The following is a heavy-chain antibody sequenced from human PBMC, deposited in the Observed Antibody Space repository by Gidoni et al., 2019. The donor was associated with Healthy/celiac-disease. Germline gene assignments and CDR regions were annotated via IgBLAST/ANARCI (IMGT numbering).Heavy chain of an antibody. D-gene: IGHD6-13*01. Sequence: QVQLVESGGGVVQPGRSLRLSCAASGFTFRSYAMHWVRQAPGKGLEWVAVISYDGSNKYYADSVKGRFTISRDNSKNTLYLQMNSLRAEDTAVYYCARGYSSSWLGYYYYGMDVWGQGTTVTVSS. J-gene: IGHJ6*02. V-gene: IGHV3-30-3*01. CDR3: ARGYSSSWLGYYYYGMDV. CDR2: ISYDGSNK. CDR1: GFTFRSYA.